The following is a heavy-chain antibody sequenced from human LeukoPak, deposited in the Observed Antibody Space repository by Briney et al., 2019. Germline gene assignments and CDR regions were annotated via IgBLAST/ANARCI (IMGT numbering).Heavy chain of an antibody. D-gene: IGHD2-15*01. V-gene: IGHV1-2*06. Sequence: ASVKVSCKASGYTFTAYYIHWVRQAPGQGLEWMGQINPDSGGTNYAQKFQGRVTMTRDTSISTAYMELSRLRSDDTAVYYCARSCSGGICYSDNWFDPWGHGTLVTVSS. CDR2: INPDSGGT. J-gene: IGHJ5*02. CDR3: ARSCSGGICYSDNWFDP. CDR1: GYTFTAYY.